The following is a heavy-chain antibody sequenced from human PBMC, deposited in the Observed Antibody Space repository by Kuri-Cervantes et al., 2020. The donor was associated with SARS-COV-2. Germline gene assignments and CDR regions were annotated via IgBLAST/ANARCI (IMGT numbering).Heavy chain of an antibody. V-gene: IGHV3-30*02. CDR2: IRYDGSNK. CDR3: AGDLYMRRLDAFDI. J-gene: IGHJ3*02. CDR1: GFTFSSYG. Sequence: GESLKISCAASGFTFSSYGMHWVRQAPGKGLEWVAFIRYDGSNKYYADSVKGRFTISRDNSKNTLYLQMNSLRAEDTAVYYCAGDLYMRRLDAFDIWGQGTMVTVSS. D-gene: IGHD1-1*01.